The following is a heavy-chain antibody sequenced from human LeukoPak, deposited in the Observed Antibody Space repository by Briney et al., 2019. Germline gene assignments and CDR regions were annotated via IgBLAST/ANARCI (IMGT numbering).Heavy chain of an antibody. J-gene: IGHJ4*02. Sequence: GGSLRLSCAASGFTFSSYAMSWVRQAPGKGLEWVSAISASGGSTYYADSVKGRFTIPRDNSKNTLYLQMNSLRAEDTAVYYCARGTYYYDSSGPTGDYWGQGTLVTVSS. CDR1: GFTFSSYA. CDR2: ISASGGST. D-gene: IGHD3-22*01. CDR3: ARGTYYYDSSGPTGDY. V-gene: IGHV3-23*01.